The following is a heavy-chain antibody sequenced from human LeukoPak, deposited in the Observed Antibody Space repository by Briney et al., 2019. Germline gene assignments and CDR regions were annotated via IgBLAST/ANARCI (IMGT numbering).Heavy chain of an antibody. CDR1: AFTVSSNY. J-gene: IGHJ3*02. Sequence: GGSLILFCAVSAFTVSSNYVSWVRQAPGKGLEWVSVIYGGGSTNYADSVKCRFTISRDNFKNTLYLQMNSLRAEDTAVYYCARDHSGSYQRAFDIWGQGTMVTVSS. CDR2: IYGGGST. D-gene: IGHD1-26*01. V-gene: IGHV3-66*02. CDR3: ARDHSGSYQRAFDI.